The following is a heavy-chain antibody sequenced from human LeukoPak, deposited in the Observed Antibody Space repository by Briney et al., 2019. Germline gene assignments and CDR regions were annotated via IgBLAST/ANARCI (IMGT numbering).Heavy chain of an antibody. D-gene: IGHD2-2*01. CDR2: MNPKSGNT. CDR1: GYTFISYD. Sequence: ASVKVSCKASGYTFISYDIVWLRQATGQGLEWMGYMNPKSGNTDYVQNFQGRVTMTRDTSITTAYMELSGLRSEDTAVYYCARKIASTRLGVRYYYMGVWGEGTTVTISS. V-gene: IGHV1-8*01. CDR3: ARKIASTRLGVRYYYMGV. J-gene: IGHJ6*03.